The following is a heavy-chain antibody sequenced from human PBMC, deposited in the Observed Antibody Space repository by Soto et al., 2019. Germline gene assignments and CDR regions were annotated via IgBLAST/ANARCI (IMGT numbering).Heavy chain of an antibody. CDR1: GYSFTSYW. CDR2: IYPGDSDT. Sequence: GESLISCKGSGYSFTSYWIGWVRQMPGKGLEWMGIIYPGDSDTRYSPSFQGQVTISADKSISTAYLQWSTLKASDTATYYCARVGSSGYYKPYYYYGMDVWGQGTTVTVSS. V-gene: IGHV5-51*01. CDR3: ARVGSSGYYKPYYYYGMDV. D-gene: IGHD3-22*01. J-gene: IGHJ6*02.